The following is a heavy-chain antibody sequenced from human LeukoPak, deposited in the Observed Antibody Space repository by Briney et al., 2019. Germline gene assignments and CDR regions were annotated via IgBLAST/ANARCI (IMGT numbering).Heavy chain of an antibody. Sequence: ASVKVSCKACGYTFTSYGISWVRQAPGQGLEWMGWISAYNGNTNYAQKLQGRVTMTTDTSTSTAYMELRSLRSDDTAVYYCARAHGSGSLYDAFDIWGQGTMVTVSS. V-gene: IGHV1-18*01. D-gene: IGHD3-10*01. CDR1: GYTFTSYG. CDR3: ARAHGSGSLYDAFDI. J-gene: IGHJ3*02. CDR2: ISAYNGNT.